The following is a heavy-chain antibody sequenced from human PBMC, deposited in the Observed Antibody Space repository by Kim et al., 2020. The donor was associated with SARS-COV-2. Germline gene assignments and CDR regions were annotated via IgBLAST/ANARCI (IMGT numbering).Heavy chain of an antibody. J-gene: IGHJ4*02. CDR1: GYSFTGYW. D-gene: IGHD5-18*01. V-gene: IGHV5-51*01. Sequence: GESLKISCKGSGYSFTGYWIGWVRQMPGKGMEWVALTYPGDSKSIYSPSLQGQVTISADKSISTAYLQWSGLKASDTAMYYCAITRAYSYGYFDYWGQGTLVTVSS. CDR2: TYPGDSKS. CDR3: AITRAYSYGYFDY.